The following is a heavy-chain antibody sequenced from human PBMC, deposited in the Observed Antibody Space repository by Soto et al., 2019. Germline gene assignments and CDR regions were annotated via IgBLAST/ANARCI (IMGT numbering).Heavy chain of an antibody. Sequence: EVQLEESGGGLVKGGGSLRLACAASGFNFRGYGMHWVRQAPGKGLEYVAAISADGGTTWHADSVKDRFIISRDNSKTTVYLQMRSLRAEDTAVYYCARDGYSGRSDGFDVWGQGTMVTVSS. CDR2: ISADGGTT. V-gene: IGHV3-64*07. J-gene: IGHJ3*01. CDR1: GFNFRGYG. D-gene: IGHD1-26*01. CDR3: ARDGYSGRSDGFDV.